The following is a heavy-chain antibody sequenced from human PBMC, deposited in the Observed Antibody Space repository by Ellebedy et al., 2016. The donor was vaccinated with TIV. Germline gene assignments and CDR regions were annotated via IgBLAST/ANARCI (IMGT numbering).Heavy chain of an antibody. D-gene: IGHD6-6*01. CDR2: LSWNSGTT. J-gene: IGHJ4*02. CDR3: ARDLRITARDYYLDY. V-gene: IGHV3-9*01. Sequence: SLKISCAASGFTFDDYAMHWVRQAPGKGLEWVSGLSWNSGTTDYADFVKGRFTISRDNAKNSLYLQMNRLRADDTAFYYCARDLRITARDYYLDYWGQGTLVTVSS. CDR1: GFTFDDYA.